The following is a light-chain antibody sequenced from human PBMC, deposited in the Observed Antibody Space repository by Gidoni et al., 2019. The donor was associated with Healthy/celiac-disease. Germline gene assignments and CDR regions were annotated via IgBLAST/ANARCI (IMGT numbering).Light chain of an antibody. J-gene: IGKJ2*01. Sequence: IVMTQSPATLSVSPGESATLSCRASQSVSSKLAWYQQKPGQAPRLLIYGPSTRATGIPARFSGSGSGTEFPLTSIRLQSEDFAVHYCQQYNNCYTFGQGTKLEIK. V-gene: IGKV3-15*01. CDR3: QQYNNCYT. CDR2: GPS. CDR1: QSVSSK.